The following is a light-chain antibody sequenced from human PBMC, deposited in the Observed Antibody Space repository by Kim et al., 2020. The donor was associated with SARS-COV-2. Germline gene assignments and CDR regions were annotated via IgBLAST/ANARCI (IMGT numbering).Light chain of an antibody. Sequence: SPGGKSTLSCRASQSVSSIYLAWYQQRPGQAPRLLVNSASSRATGIPDRFSGSGAGTDFTLTISRLEPEDFAVYYCQQSGSSPWTLGQGTKVDIK. CDR2: SAS. V-gene: IGKV3-20*01. CDR3: QQSGSSPWT. CDR1: QSVSSIY. J-gene: IGKJ1*01.